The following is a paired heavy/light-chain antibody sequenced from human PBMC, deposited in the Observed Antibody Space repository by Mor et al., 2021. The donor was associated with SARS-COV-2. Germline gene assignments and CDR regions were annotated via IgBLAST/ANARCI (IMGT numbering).Light chain of an antibody. CDR3: ATWDSSLSARV. J-gene: IGLJ3*02. Sequence: QSVLTQPPSVSAAPGQKVTISCSGSGSNIGNNYVSWYRQLPGTAPKLLIYDSDKRPSGIPDRFSGSESGTSATLGITGLQTGDEADYYCATWDSSLSARVFGGGTKLTVL. CDR1: GSNIGNNY. CDR2: DSD. V-gene: IGLV1-51*01.
Heavy chain of an antibody. CDR1: GLTFSGYN. CDR3: ARDGNTRAEYFHR. V-gene: IGHV3-48*04. D-gene: IGHD2-15*01. J-gene: IGHJ1*01. Sequence: EVQLVESGGGLVQPGGSLRLSCVASGLTFSGYNMNWVRQAPGKGLEWVSFISSSSSTIYYADSVKGRFTISRDSAGNSLYLQMNSLRAEDTAVYYCARDGNTRAEYFHRWGQGTLVTVSS. CDR2: ISSSSSTI.